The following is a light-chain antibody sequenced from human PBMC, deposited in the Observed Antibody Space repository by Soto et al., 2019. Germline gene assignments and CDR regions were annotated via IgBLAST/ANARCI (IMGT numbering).Light chain of an antibody. CDR2: GAS. J-gene: IGKJ5*01. CDR1: QSVSSSL. Sequence: PGERNTRAELACQSVSSSLLGWYQQKPGQAPRLLIYGASSRATGIPDRFSGSGSGTNLTLTTISPYPQDSLAYYGHPRTISITVGEGTRLEIK. CDR3: HPRTISIT. V-gene: IGKV3D-20*02.